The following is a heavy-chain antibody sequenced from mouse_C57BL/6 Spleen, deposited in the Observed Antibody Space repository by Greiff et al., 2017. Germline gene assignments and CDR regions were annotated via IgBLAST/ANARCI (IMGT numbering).Heavy chain of an antibody. D-gene: IGHD2-5*01. CDR2: ISRGGSYT. CDR1: GFTFSSYG. Sequence: EVQRVESGGDLVKPGGSLKLSCAASGFTFSSYGMSWVRQTPDKRLEWVATISRGGSYTYYPASVKGRFTISRDNAKNTLYLQMSSLKAEDTARYYCARPHYSNYVGGVDYWGQGTTLTVSS. J-gene: IGHJ2*01. V-gene: IGHV5-6*01. CDR3: ARPHYSNYVGGVDY.